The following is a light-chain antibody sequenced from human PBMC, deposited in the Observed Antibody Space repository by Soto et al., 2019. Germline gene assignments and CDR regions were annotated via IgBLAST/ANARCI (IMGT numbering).Light chain of an antibody. CDR3: SLYAGSNNFV. CDR1: SSDVGGYNY. CDR2: EVT. J-gene: IGLJ2*01. Sequence: QSALTQPPSASGSPGQSVTISCTGTSSDVGGYNYVSWYQHHPGKAPKLMIYEVTKRPSGVPDRFSGSKSANTASLTVSGLQAEDEAHYYCSLYAGSNNFVFGGGTKLTVL. V-gene: IGLV2-8*01.